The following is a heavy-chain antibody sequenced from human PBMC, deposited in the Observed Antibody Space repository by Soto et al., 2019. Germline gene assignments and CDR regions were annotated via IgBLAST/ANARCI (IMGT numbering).Heavy chain of an antibody. D-gene: IGHD2-15*01. Sequence: SETLSLPWRVAGGYISSYYWSWIRQPPGKGLEWIGYIYYSGSTNYNPSLKSRVTISVDTSKNQFSLKLSSVTAADTAVYYCARVHCSGGSCYSDYYYGMDVWGQGTTVTV. CDR2: IYYSGST. CDR3: ARVHCSGGSCYSDYYYGMDV. CDR1: GGYISSYY. V-gene: IGHV4-59*01. J-gene: IGHJ6*02.